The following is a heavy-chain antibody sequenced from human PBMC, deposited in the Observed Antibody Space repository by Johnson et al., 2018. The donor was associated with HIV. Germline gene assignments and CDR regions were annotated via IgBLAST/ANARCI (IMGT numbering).Heavy chain of an antibody. J-gene: IGHJ3*02. D-gene: IGHD4-17*01. CDR2: IKQDGSEK. CDR1: GFTFSNYW. V-gene: IGHV3-7*02. Sequence: MQLVESGGGWVQPGGSLRLSCAASGFTFSNYWMTWVRQAPGKGLEWVANIKQDGSEKYYVDSMKGRFTISRDNAKNSLYLQMNSLRAEDTAVYYCARRTVTALFDIWGQGTLVTVSS. CDR3: ARRTVTALFDI.